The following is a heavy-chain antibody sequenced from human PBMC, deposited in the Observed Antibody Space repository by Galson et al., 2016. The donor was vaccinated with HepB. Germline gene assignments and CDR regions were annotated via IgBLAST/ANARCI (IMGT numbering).Heavy chain of an antibody. J-gene: IGHJ4*02. D-gene: IGHD3-9*01. CDR3: ARDPDYNNSTGTFDY. CDR2: ISYDGSRR. CDR1: GFTFSYHA. Sequence: SLRLSCAASGFTFSYHALHWVRQAPGKGLEWVSVISYDGSRRYYADSVKGRFTIYRDNSKNTLFLQMNSRTREDTAVYFCARDPDYNNSTGTFDYWGQGSLVTVSS. V-gene: IGHV3-30*04.